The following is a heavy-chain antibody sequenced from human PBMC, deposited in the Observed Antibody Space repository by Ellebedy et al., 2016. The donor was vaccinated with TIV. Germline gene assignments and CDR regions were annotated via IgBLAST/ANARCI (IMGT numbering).Heavy chain of an antibody. V-gene: IGHV3-30*03. Sequence: GESLKISCAASGFTFSPYGMHWVRQAPGKGLEWVAVISNDGSQNYYAESVKGRFTISRDISKSTVYLQMNSLRTEDTAVYYCATSAVGHSHGYYFDYWGQGTLVTVSA. CDR2: ISNDGSQN. CDR3: ATSAVGHSHGYYFDY. D-gene: IGHD3-22*01. J-gene: IGHJ4*02. CDR1: GFTFSPYG.